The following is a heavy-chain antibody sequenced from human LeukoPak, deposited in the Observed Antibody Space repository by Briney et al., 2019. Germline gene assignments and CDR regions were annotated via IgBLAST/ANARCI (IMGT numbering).Heavy chain of an antibody. J-gene: IGHJ2*01. D-gene: IGHD6-13*01. CDR3: ARWRSSSWYFDH. CDR2: ISSSRSYI. Sequence: GGSLRLSCAASGFTFSDYYMSWIRQAPGKGLEWVSYISSSRSYINYADSVKGRFTVSRDNAKNSLYLQMNSLRAEDTAVYYCARWRSSSWYFDHWGRGTLVTVSS. V-gene: IGHV3-11*03. CDR1: GFTFSDYY.